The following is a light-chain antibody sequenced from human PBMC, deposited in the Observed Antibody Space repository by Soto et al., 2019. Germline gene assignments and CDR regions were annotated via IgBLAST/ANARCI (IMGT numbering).Light chain of an antibody. CDR2: ENS. Sequence: QSALTQPASVSGSPGQSITISCTGTSSDVGAYNFVSWYQQFPGKAPKLMIYENSKRPSGVSNRFSGSKSGNTASLTISGLQAEDEAEYYCCSYAGSTYVFGTGTKLTVL. J-gene: IGLJ1*01. CDR3: CSYAGSTYV. V-gene: IGLV2-14*01. CDR1: SSDVGAYNF.